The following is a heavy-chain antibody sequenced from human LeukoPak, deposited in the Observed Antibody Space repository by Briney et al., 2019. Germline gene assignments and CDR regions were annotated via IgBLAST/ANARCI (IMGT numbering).Heavy chain of an antibody. D-gene: IGHD5-18*01. CDR2: ISGDGGST. J-gene: IGHJ4*02. CDR3: AKDMATAMDYFDY. CDR1: GFTLDDYA. Sequence: PGGSLRLSCAASGFTLDDYAMHWVRHAPGKGGEWVSLISGDGGSTYYADSVKGRFTISRDNSKNSLYLQMNSLRTEDTALYYCAKDMATAMDYFDYWGQGTLVTVSS. V-gene: IGHV3-43*02.